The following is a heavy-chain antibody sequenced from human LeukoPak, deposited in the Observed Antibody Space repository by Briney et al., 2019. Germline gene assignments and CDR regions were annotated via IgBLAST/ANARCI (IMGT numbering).Heavy chain of an antibody. CDR2: ISYDGSNK. Sequence: GGSLRLSCAASGFTFSSYAMHWVRQAPGKGLEWVAVISYDGSNKYYADSVRGRFTVSRDNSKNTLYLQMTSLRPEDTALYYCAREPVANPDTFDIWGQGTMVTVSS. CDR3: AREPVANPDTFDI. J-gene: IGHJ3*02. V-gene: IGHV3-30-3*01. D-gene: IGHD2-2*01. CDR1: GFTFSSYA.